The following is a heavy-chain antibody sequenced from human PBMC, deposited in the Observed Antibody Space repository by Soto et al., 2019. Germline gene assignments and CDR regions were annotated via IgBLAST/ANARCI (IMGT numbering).Heavy chain of an antibody. Sequence: PSETLSLTCAVYGGSFSGYSWNWISQPPGKGLEWIGEINHSGSTNYNPSLKSRVTISLDTSKNQFSLRLTSLTAADTAVYFCARAPQIVAMGRPFDYWGQGILVTVSS. D-gene: IGHD5-12*01. CDR1: GGSFSGYS. CDR2: INHSGST. J-gene: IGHJ4*02. CDR3: ARAPQIVAMGRPFDY. V-gene: IGHV4-34*01.